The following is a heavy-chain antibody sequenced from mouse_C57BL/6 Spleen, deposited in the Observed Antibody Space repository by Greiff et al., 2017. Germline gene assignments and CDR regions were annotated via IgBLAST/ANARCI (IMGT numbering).Heavy chain of an antibody. CDR2: INPYNGDT. Sequence: VQLKESGPELVKPGDSVKISCKASGYSFTGYFMNWVMQSHGKSLEWIGRINPYNGDTFYNQKFKGKATLTVDKSSSTAHMELRSLTSEDSAVYYCARGGFYYGSSNWYFDVWGTGTTVTVSS. J-gene: IGHJ1*03. CDR3: ARGGFYYGSSNWYFDV. CDR1: GYSFTGYF. V-gene: IGHV1-20*01. D-gene: IGHD1-1*01.